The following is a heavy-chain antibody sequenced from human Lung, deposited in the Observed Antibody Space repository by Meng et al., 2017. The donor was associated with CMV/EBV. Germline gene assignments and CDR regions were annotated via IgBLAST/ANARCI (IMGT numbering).Heavy chain of an antibody. V-gene: IGHV4-4*02. J-gene: IGHJ1*01. CDR2: IPHRGSS. CDR1: GDSNTNNNW. CDR3: LRRSGGSV. D-gene: IGHD3-10*01. Sequence: QVQLRESGPTLGKPSETLSLTCAVSGDSNTNNNWWAWVRQPPGKGLEWIGEIPHRGSSAYNPSLKSRVSMSIDKSKNQFSLKLTSVTAADTAVYHCLRRSGGSVWGQGTLVTVSS.